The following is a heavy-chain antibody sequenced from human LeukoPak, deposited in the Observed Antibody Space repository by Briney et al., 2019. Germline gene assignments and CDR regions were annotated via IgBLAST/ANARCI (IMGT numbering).Heavy chain of an antibody. CDR1: GYTLTELS. CDR3: ATTLRFLELANWFDP. J-gene: IGHJ5*02. D-gene: IGHD3-3*01. CDR2: FDPEDGET. Sequence: ASVKVSCKVSGYTLTELSMHWVRQAPGKGLEWMGGFDPEDGETINAQKFQGRVTMTEDTSTDTAYMELSSLRSEDTAVYYCATTLRFLELANWFDPWGQGTLVTVSS. V-gene: IGHV1-24*01.